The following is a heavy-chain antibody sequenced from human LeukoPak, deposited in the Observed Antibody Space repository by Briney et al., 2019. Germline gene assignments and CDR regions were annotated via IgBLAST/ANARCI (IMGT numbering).Heavy chain of an antibody. CDR1: GFTFSGHW. D-gene: IGHD3-16*01. Sequence: GGSLRLSCTASGFTFSGHWIHWVRQAPGKGLEWVSSITRSSTYTFYADSVKGRFTISRDNAKNSLYLQMNSLRDEDTAIYYCARDPYNGDYGDFYYYYMDVWGKGTTVTISS. CDR2: ITRSSTYT. CDR3: ARDPYNGDYGDFYYYYMDV. V-gene: IGHV3-21*06. J-gene: IGHJ6*03.